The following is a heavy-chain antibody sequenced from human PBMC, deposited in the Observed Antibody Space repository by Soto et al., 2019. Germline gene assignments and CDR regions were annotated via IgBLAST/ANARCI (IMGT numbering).Heavy chain of an antibody. V-gene: IGHV4-30-4*01. Sequence: ASETLSLTCTVSDGSISSGDYYWSWIRQPPGKGLEWIGYIYYSGNTYYNPSLKSRVTISLDTSKNHFSLKLSSVTAADTAVYYCARECGYYEYYFDYWGPGTLVTVSS. J-gene: IGHJ4*02. CDR1: DGSISSGDYY. CDR2: IYYSGNT. CDR3: ARECGYYEYYFDY. D-gene: IGHD3-22*01.